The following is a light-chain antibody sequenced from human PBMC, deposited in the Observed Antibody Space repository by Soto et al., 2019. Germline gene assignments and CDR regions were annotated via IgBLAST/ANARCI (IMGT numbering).Light chain of an antibody. J-gene: IGKJ5*01. V-gene: IGKV3-11*01. Sequence: EIVLTQSPATLSLSPGERVTLSCRASQSVASSVAWYQQKPGQAPRLLMYDASNRATGIPARFSGSGSGTDFTLTISSLEPEDFAVYYCQHRSNWPPITFGQGTRLEIK. CDR2: DAS. CDR1: QSVASS. CDR3: QHRSNWPPIT.